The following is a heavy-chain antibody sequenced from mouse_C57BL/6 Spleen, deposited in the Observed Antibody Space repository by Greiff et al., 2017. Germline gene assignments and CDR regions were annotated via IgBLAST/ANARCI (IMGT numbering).Heavy chain of an antibody. CDR1: GFTFSSYA. V-gene: IGHV5-4*01. Sequence: EVQLVESGGDLVKPGGSLKLSCAASGFTFSSYAMSWVRQTPEKRLEWVATISDGGSYTYYPDNVKGRFTISRDNAKNNLYMQMSQLQAEDTAMYYCARKCGIGWDLDYWGQGTTVTVSS. CDR2: ISDGGSYT. D-gene: IGHD4-1*01. J-gene: IGHJ4*01. CDR3: ARKCGIGWDLDY.